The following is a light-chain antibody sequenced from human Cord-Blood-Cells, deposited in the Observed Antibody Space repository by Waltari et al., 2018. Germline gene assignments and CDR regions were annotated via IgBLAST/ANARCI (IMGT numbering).Light chain of an antibody. Sequence: SSELTQDPAVSVALGQTVRITCQGDSLRSYYASWYQQKPGQAPVLVIYGKNNRPSGIPVRFSGSSSGNTASLTITGAQAEDEADYYCNSRDSSGNHLNWVFGGGTKLTVL. CDR1: SLRSYY. J-gene: IGLJ3*02. CDR3: NSRDSSGNHLNWV. CDR2: GKN. V-gene: IGLV3-19*01.